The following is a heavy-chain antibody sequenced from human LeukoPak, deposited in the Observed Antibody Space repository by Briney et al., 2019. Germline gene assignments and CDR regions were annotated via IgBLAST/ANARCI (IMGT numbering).Heavy chain of an antibody. CDR3: ASYPTERDRRNYYGSGSLNYFDY. D-gene: IGHD3-10*01. CDR1: GFTFSSYA. J-gene: IGHJ4*02. V-gene: IGHV3-30*04. Sequence: PGGSPRLSCAASGFTFSSYAMHWVRQAPGKGLEWVAVISYDGSNKYYADSVKGRFTIYRDNSKNTLYLQMNSLRAEDTAVYYCASYPTERDRRNYYGSGSLNYFDYWGQGTLVTVSS. CDR2: ISYDGSNK.